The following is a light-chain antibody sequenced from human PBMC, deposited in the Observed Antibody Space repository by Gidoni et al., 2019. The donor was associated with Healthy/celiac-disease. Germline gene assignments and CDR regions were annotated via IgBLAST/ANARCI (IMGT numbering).Light chain of an antibody. V-gene: IGKV1-39*01. CDR1: QSISSY. CDR3: QQSYSTPLLT. J-gene: IGKJ4*01. Sequence: DSQMTQSPSSLSASVGDRVTITCRASQSISSYVNWYQQKPGKDPKLLIYAASSLQSGVPSRFSGSGSGTDFTLTISSLQPEDVATYYCQQSYSTPLLTFGGGTKVEIK. CDR2: AAS.